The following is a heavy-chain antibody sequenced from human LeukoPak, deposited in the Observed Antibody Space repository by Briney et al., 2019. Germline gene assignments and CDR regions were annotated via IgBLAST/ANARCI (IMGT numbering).Heavy chain of an antibody. V-gene: IGHV3-23*01. D-gene: IGHD1-26*01. Sequence: QAGGSLRLSCAASGFTFSTYAMSWVRQAPGKGLQWVSAISGSGGTTSYADSVRGRFTISRDNSKNTLYLQMNSLRAEDTAVYYCATDRWDRGWFDPWGQGTLVTVSS. CDR3: ATDRWDRGWFDP. J-gene: IGHJ5*02. CDR2: ISGSGGTT. CDR1: GFTFSTYA.